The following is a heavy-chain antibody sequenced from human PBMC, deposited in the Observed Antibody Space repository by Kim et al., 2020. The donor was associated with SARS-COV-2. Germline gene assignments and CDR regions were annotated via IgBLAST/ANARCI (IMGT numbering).Heavy chain of an antibody. J-gene: IGHJ5*02. D-gene: IGHD3-22*01. CDR1: VEFAFSAYT. V-gene: IGHV3-21*01. Sequence: GGSLRLSCEASVEFAFSAYTMNWVRQAPGKGLEWVSAISSSGSHIYYADSVKGRFTISRDNGKDSLFLQMNSLRAEDTAIYYCAKSPLDYYDSSASLYLNWFDPWGPGTLVTVSS. CDR3: AKSPLDYYDSSASLYLNWFDP. CDR2: ISSSGSHI.